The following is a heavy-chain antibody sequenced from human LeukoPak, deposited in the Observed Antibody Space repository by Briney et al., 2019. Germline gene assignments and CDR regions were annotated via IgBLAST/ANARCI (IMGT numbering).Heavy chain of an antibody. CDR1: GFTFSSYW. V-gene: IGHV3-74*01. CDR3: VRIYCSSTTCHL. CDR2: INTDGSTT. D-gene: IGHD2-2*01. Sequence: GGSLRLSCAASGFTFSSYWMHWVRQAPGKGLVWVSRINTDGSTTNYADSVKGRFTISRDNAKNTLYLQMNSLRADDTAVYYCVRIYCSSTTCHLWGQGTLVTVSS. J-gene: IGHJ4*02.